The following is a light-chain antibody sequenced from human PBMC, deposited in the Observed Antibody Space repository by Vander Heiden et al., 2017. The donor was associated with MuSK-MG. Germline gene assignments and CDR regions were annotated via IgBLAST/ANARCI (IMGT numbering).Light chain of an antibody. V-gene: IGKV2-28*01. Sequence: IVMTQSPLSLPVTPGEPASISCRSSQSLLHSNGYNYLDWYLQKPGQSPQLLIYLGANRASGVHDRFSGSGSGTDFTLKISRVEAEDVGVYYCMQALQTPCTFGQGTKLEIK. CDR2: LGA. CDR3: MQALQTPCT. J-gene: IGKJ2*02. CDR1: QSLLHSNGYNY.